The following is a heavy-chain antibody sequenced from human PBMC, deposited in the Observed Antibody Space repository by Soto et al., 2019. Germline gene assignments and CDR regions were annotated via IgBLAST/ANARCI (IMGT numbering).Heavy chain of an antibody. CDR3: AEDFYDSSGPLDY. V-gene: IGHV3-30*18. Sequence: LRLSNTAPQNAYTSLDIHWVRQAPGKGLEWVAVMSNDGSNKYYADSVKGRFTISRDSSKNTLYLQMNSLRAEDTAVYYCAEDFYDSSGPLDYWGQGT. CDR1: QNAYTSLD. CDR2: MSNDGSNK. J-gene: IGHJ4*02. D-gene: IGHD3-22*01.